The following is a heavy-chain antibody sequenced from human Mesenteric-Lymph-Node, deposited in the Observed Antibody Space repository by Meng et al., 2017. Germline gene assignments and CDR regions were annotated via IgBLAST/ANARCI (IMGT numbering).Heavy chain of an antibody. D-gene: IGHD5-18*01. Sequence: SETLSLTCTVSGGSISSSSYYWGWIRQPPGKGLEWIGSIYYSGSTYYNPSLKSRVTISVDTSKNQFSLKLSSVTAADTAVYYCARSYGYSYGPDYYYYYGMDVWGQGTTVTVSS. J-gene: IGHJ6*02. CDR3: ARSYGYSYGPDYYYYYGMDV. CDR2: IYYSGST. V-gene: IGHV4-39*07. CDR1: GGSISSSSYY.